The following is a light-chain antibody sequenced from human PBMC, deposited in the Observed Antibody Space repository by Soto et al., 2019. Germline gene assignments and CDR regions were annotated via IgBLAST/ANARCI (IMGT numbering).Light chain of an antibody. Sequence: DVVLTQSPLSLPVTLGQPASISCRSSHSLVYSDGNTYLNWFHQRPGQSPRRLINQVSNRESGVPDRISGSGSDTVFTLEISRVEAEDVGFYYCMQGLHRPYTFGQGTKLEIK. J-gene: IGKJ2*01. CDR1: HSLVYSDGNTY. V-gene: IGKV2-30*01. CDR2: QVS. CDR3: MQGLHRPYT.